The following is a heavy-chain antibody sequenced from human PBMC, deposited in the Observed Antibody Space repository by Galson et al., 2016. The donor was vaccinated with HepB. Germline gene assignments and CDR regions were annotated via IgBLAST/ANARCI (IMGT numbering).Heavy chain of an antibody. CDR3: ARGISVAGAFDC. V-gene: IGHV4-34*01. D-gene: IGHD6-19*01. CDR2: ISDSGTT. CDR1: GGSFSGSY. Sequence: SETLSLTCAVYGGSFSGSYWNWIRQSPGKGLEWVGEISDSGTTNYNPSLKSRVTLSLDTSKKQFSLKLSSVTAADTAVYYCARGISVAGAFDCWGPGNLVAVS. J-gene: IGHJ4*02.